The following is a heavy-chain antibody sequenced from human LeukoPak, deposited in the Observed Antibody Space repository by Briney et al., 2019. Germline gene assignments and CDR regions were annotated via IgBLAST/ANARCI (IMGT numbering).Heavy chain of an antibody. CDR2: IYYSGST. D-gene: IGHD2-15*01. CDR3: AREIDCSGGSCYYGMDV. V-gene: IGHV4-59*01. J-gene: IGHJ6*02. Sequence: PSETLSLTCTVSGGSISSYYWSWIRQPPGKGLEWIGYIYYSGSTNYNPSLKSRVTISVDTSKTQFSLKLSSVTAADTAGYHCAREIDCSGGSCYYGMDVWGQGNTVTVSS. CDR1: GGSISSYY.